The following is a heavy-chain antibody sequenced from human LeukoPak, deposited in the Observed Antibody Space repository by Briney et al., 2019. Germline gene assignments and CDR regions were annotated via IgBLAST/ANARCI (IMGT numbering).Heavy chain of an antibody. CDR1: GFTLSSYW. CDR3: AKKAQYDGHYPLDY. V-gene: IGHV3-23*01. J-gene: IGHJ4*02. CDR2: TSDRGDYT. D-gene: IGHD4/OR15-4a*01. Sequence: GGSLRLSCAASGFTLSSYWMSWVRQAPGKGLEWVSGTSDRGDYTYYADSVKGRFTISRDTSKNTLYLQMNSLRAEDTALYFCAKKAQYDGHYPLDYWGQGTLVTVSA.